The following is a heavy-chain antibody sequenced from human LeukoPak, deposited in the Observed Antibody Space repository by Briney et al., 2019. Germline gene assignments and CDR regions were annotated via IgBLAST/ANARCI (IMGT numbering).Heavy chain of an antibody. J-gene: IGHJ4*02. CDR3: ARFGEWLDLDY. CDR2: IYSGGTT. D-gene: IGHD6-19*01. Sequence: GGALRLSCAASGFTDISNYMSGVRHWPGKGLEWVSLIYSGGTTYYTDAVKGRVTISRDISKHTLYLQMNSLRAEDTAVYYCARFGEWLDLDYWGQGTLVTVSS. CDR1: GFTDISNY. V-gene: IGHV3-66*01.